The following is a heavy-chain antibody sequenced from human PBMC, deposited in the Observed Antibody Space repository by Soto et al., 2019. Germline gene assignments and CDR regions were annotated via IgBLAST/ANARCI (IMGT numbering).Heavy chain of an antibody. Sequence: ASVKVSCKASGYTFTSYYMHWVRQAPGQGLEWMGIINPSGGSTSYAQKFQGRVTMTRDTSTSTVYMELSSLRSEDTAVYYCARDYYYDSSGYRFILNYWGQGTLVTVSS. CDR1: GYTFTSYY. J-gene: IGHJ4*02. V-gene: IGHV1-46*01. D-gene: IGHD3-22*01. CDR3: ARDYYYDSSGYRFILNY. CDR2: INPSGGST.